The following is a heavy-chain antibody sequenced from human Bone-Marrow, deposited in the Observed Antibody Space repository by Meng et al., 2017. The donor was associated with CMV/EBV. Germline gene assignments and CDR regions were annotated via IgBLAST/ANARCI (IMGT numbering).Heavy chain of an antibody. V-gene: IGHV3-7*03. Sequence: GGSLRRSCVASGFRLRSYWVNWVRPAPGKGLEWVAMMKNKDGSEDYYLASVRGRFTISRDNARNSLFLQLNNVRPEDTGVYYCARDNFGRFDSWGQGTVVTVSS. CDR3: ARDNFGRFDS. CDR1: GFRLRSYW. CDR2: MKNKDGSED. J-gene: IGHJ5*01. D-gene: IGHD1-1*01.